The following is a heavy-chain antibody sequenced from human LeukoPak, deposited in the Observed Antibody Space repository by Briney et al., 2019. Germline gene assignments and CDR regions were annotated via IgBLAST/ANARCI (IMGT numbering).Heavy chain of an antibody. CDR3: ARLDPLGFCSSTSCFAFDI. J-gene: IGHJ3*02. D-gene: IGHD2-2*01. CDR1: GSSFTSYW. Sequence: GASLKISCKGSGSSFTSYWIGWVRPMPGKGLEWMGIIYPGDSDTRYSPSFQGQVTISADKSISTAYLQWSSLKASDTAMYYCARLDPLGFCSSTSCFAFDIWGQGTMVTVSS. V-gene: IGHV5-51*01. CDR2: IYPGDSDT.